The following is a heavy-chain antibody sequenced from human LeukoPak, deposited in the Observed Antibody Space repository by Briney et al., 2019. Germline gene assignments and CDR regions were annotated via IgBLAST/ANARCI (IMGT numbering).Heavy chain of an antibody. Sequence: ASVKVSCKTSGGTFTSDAISWVRQAPGQGLEWMGGIIHIFDSPNYAQKFQDRLTITTDESTTTAYMELSSMTSDDTAIYYCAVGIVPAAHLDHWGQGTLVTVSS. CDR1: GGTFTSDA. D-gene: IGHD2-2*01. CDR2: IIHIFDSP. V-gene: IGHV1-69*05. J-gene: IGHJ4*02. CDR3: AVGIVPAAHLDH.